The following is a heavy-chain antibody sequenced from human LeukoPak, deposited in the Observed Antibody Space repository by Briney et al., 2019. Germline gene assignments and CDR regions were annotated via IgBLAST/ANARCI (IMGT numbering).Heavy chain of an antibody. J-gene: IGHJ6*02. V-gene: IGHV4-39*01. CDR2: IYYSGST. D-gene: IGHD2-2*01. CDR3: ARRMDCSSTSCYLNYYYYYGMDV. Sequence: SETLSLTCTVPGGSISSSSYYWGWIRQPPGKGLEWIGSIYYSGSTYYNPSLKSRVTISVDTSKNQFSLKLSSVTAADTAVYYCARRMDCSSTSCYLNYYYYYGMDVWGQGTTVTVSS. CDR1: GGSISSSSYY.